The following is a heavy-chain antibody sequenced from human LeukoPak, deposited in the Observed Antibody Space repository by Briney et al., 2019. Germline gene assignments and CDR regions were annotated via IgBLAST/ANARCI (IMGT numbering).Heavy chain of an antibody. D-gene: IGHD7-27*01. Sequence: GGSLRLSCEGSGFTFSNYWMGWVRQAPGKGLQWVANIKTDGSEKYYVDSVKGRFTISRDNAKNSLYLQMNSLRAEDTAVYYCTRKSGHAYGMDVWGQGTTVTVSS. CDR1: GFTFSNYW. V-gene: IGHV3-7*01. CDR2: IKTDGSEK. CDR3: TRKSGHAYGMDV. J-gene: IGHJ6*02.